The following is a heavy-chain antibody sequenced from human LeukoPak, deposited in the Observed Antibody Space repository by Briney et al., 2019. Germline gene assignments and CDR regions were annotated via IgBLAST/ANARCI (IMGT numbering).Heavy chain of an antibody. Sequence: PSETLSLTCTVSGGSLSSYYWSWIRQPPGKGLEWIGYIYYSGSTNYNPSLKSRVTISVDTSKNQFSLKLSSVTAADTAVYYCARDAYGYCSGGSCYSGGGSFDYWGQGTLVTVSS. J-gene: IGHJ4*02. D-gene: IGHD2-15*01. V-gene: IGHV4-59*01. CDR3: ARDAYGYCSGGSCYSGGGSFDY. CDR1: GGSLSSYY. CDR2: IYYSGST.